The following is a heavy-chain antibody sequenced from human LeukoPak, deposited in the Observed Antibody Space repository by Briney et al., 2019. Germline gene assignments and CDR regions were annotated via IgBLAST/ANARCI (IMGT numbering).Heavy chain of an antibody. CDR3: ARDGIYDILGNDMDV. CDR1: GYTFTSYY. D-gene: IGHD3-9*01. CDR2: INPNSGGT. J-gene: IGHJ6*03. Sequence: ASVKVPCKASGYTFTSYYMHWVRQAPGQGLEWMGWINPNSGGTNYAQKFQGRVTMTRDTSISTAYMELSRLRSDDTAVYYCARDGIYDILGNDMDVWGKGTTVTISS. V-gene: IGHV1-2*02.